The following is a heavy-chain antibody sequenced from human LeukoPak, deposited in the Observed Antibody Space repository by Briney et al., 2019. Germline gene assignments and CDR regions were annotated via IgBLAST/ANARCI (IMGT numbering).Heavy chain of an antibody. CDR2: ISYDGINK. CDR1: GFTFSNYG. CDR3: ARSFVSETYFYYFDY. Sequence: GGSLRLSCAASGFTFSNYGMHWVRQVPGKGLEWLAVISYDGINKYYADSVKGRFTIARDTSKNTLFLQMNSLRAEDTAVYYCARSFVSETYFYYFDYWGRGALVTVSS. D-gene: IGHD1-26*01. V-gene: IGHV3-30*03. J-gene: IGHJ4*02.